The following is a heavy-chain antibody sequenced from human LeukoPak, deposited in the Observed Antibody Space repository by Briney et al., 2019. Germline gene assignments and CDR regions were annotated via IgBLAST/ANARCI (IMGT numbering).Heavy chain of an antibody. J-gene: IGHJ4*02. CDR3: ARGSSNDYGASPVDY. CDR2: MNPNSGNT. D-gene: IGHD4-17*01. Sequence: ASVKVSCKASGYTFTSYDINWVRQATGQGLEWMGWMNPNSGNTGYAQKFQGRVTMTRNTSISTAYMELSSLRCEDTAVYYCARGSSNDYGASPVDYWGQGTLVTVSS. V-gene: IGHV1-8*01. CDR1: GYTFTSYD.